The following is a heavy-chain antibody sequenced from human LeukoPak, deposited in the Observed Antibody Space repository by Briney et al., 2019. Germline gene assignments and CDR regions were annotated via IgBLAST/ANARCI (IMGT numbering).Heavy chain of an antibody. D-gene: IGHD5-18*01. V-gene: IGHV4-59*01. CDR3: ARAIRVFRGYSYGVPYFDY. CDR2: IYYSGST. J-gene: IGHJ4*02. Sequence: SETLSLTCTVSGGSISSYYWNWIRQPPGKGLEWIGYIYYSGSTNYNPSLKSRVTISVDTSKNQFSLKLSSVTAADTAVYYCARAIRVFRGYSYGVPYFDYWGQGTLVTVSS. CDR1: GGSISSYY.